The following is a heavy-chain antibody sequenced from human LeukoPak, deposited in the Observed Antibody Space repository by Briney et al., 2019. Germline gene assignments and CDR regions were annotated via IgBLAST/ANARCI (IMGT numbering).Heavy chain of an antibody. CDR2: INHSGST. Sequence: SETLSLTCAVYGGSFSGYYWSWIRQPPGKGLEWIGEINHSGSTNYNPSLKSRVTMSVDTSKNQFSLKLSSVTAADTAVYYCARVEGGYYFDYWGQGTLVTVSS. V-gene: IGHV4-34*01. CDR1: GGSFSGYY. J-gene: IGHJ4*02. CDR3: ARVEGGYYFDY.